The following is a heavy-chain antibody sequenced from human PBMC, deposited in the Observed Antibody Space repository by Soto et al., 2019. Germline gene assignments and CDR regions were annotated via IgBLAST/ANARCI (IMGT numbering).Heavy chain of an antibody. Sequence: ASVKVSCKVSGYTLTELSMHWVRQAPGKGLEWMGGFDPEDGETIYAQRFQGRVTMTEDTSTDTAYMELGSLRSEDTAVYYCATWGVLRPPGAFDIWGQGTMVTVSS. D-gene: IGHD3-3*01. CDR3: ATWGVLRPPGAFDI. CDR2: FDPEDGET. V-gene: IGHV1-24*01. CDR1: GYTLTELS. J-gene: IGHJ3*02.